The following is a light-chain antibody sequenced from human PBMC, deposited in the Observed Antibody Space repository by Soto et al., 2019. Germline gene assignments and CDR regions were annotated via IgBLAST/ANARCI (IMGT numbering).Light chain of an antibody. J-gene: IGLJ1*01. CDR2: GNS. Sequence: QSVLTQPPSVSGAPGQRVTISCTGSSSNIGAGYDVHWYQQLPGTAPKLLIYGNSNRPSGVPDRFSGSKSGTSASLAITGLQAEDEADYYCQFYDSSFNYVFGTGTKVTVL. CDR1: SSNIGAGYD. CDR3: QFYDSSFNYV. V-gene: IGLV1-40*01.